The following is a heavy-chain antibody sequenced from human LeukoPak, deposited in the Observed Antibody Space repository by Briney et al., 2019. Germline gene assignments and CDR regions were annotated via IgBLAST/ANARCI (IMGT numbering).Heavy chain of an antibody. CDR3: YGEGH. V-gene: IGHV3-23*01. CDR1: GLTFNNYA. CDR2: ISNSGDST. D-gene: IGHD4/OR15-4a*01. Sequence: GGSLRLSCAVSGLTFNNYAMSWVRQAPGKGLDWVSTISNSGDSTYYADSVKGRFAVSRDNSKNTVYLQLNSLSAEDTAVYYCYGEGHWGQGTLVTISS. J-gene: IGHJ4*02.